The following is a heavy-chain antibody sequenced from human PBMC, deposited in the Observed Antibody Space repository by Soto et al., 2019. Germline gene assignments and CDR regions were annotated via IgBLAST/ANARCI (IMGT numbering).Heavy chain of an antibody. CDR3: ARANSYYASSGQNAHCWFDP. Sequence: QVQLVQSGAEVKKPGSSVKVSCKASGGTFSSSAISWVRQAPGQGLEWMGGIIPIFGTANYAQKFQGRVTITADEHTSTAYMELSSLRSEDTAVYYCARANSYYASSGQNAHCWFDPWGQGTLVTVSS. CDR2: IIPIFGTA. J-gene: IGHJ5*02. V-gene: IGHV1-69*01. CDR1: GGTFSSSA. D-gene: IGHD3-22*01.